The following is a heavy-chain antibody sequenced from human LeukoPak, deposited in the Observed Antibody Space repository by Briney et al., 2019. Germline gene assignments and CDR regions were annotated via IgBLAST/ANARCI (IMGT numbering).Heavy chain of an antibody. Sequence: GGSLRLSCGASGFTFSSYWMHWVRQAPGKGLVWVSHINTDGRTTSYADSVKGRFTISRDNAKNTVYLQMNSLRPEDTAVYYCAREDTVDAFDIWGQGTMVTVSS. CDR2: INTDGRTT. J-gene: IGHJ3*02. D-gene: IGHD4-17*01. CDR1: GFTFSSYW. V-gene: IGHV3-74*01. CDR3: AREDTVDAFDI.